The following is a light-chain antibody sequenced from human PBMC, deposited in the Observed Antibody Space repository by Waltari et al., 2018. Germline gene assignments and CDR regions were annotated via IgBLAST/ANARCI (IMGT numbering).Light chain of an antibody. V-gene: IGKV3-20*01. J-gene: IGKJ2*01. CDR3: QQYGTSPRT. CDR1: QSVGGNS. Sequence: EIVLTQSPGTLSLSPGERATLSCRASQSVGGNSLAWYQHKPGQAPRLLIYGASSRATGVPDRFSGSGSGTDFTLIISRLEPEDFVLYYCQQYGTSPRTFGQGTKLEI. CDR2: GAS.